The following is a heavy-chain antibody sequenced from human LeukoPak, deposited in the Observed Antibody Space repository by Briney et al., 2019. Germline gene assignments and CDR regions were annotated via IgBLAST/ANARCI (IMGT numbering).Heavy chain of an antibody. J-gene: IGHJ3*02. CDR2: ISGSGGST. V-gene: IGHV3-23*01. D-gene: IGHD1-1*01. CDR1: GFIFSSYA. Sequence: GGSLRLSCAASGFIFSSYAMSWVRQAPGEGLEWVSAISGSGGSTYYADSVKGRFTISRDNSKNTLYLQMNSLRAEDTAVYYCAKDASRVKTGTSRRDASDIWGQGTMVTVSS. CDR3: AKDASRVKTGTSRRDASDI.